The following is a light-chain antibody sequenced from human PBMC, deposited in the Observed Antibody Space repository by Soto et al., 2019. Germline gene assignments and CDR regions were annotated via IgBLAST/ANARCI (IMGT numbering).Light chain of an antibody. CDR1: SSDIGTYNF. J-gene: IGLJ3*02. V-gene: IGLV2-14*01. Sequence: QSVLTQPASVSGSPGQSITMSCTGSSSDIGTYNFVSWYQQHADKAPRLILYEVSNRPSGVSSRFSGSKSGNSASLTISGLQPEDEAHYFCGSYAATSSLVFGGGTKLTVL. CDR3: GSYAATSSLV. CDR2: EVS.